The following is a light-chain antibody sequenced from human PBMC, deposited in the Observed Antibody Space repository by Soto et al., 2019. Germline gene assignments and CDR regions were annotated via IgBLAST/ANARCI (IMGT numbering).Light chain of an antibody. CDR1: QSISNN. CDR2: LAS. J-gene: IGKJ5*01. V-gene: IGKV3D-15*01. CDR3: QQYDNWPPTT. Sequence: EIVLTQSPGTLSLSPGERATLSCRASQSISNNLAWYQQKPGQAPRLLIYLASTRATGIPARFSGSGSGTEFTLTISSLQSEDFALYYCQQYDNWPPTTFGQGTRLEI.